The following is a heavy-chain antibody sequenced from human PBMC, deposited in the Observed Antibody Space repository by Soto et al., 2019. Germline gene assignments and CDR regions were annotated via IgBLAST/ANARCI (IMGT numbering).Heavy chain of an antibody. CDR3: ASEAAGDYGAHFDY. J-gene: IGHJ4*02. V-gene: IGHV3-33*01. CDR1: GFSFNTYG. Sequence: QVQLVESGGGVVQPGRSLRLSCAASGFSFNTYGMHWVRQAPGKGLEWMAVIWYDGSKKYYTESVQGRFSISRENSKNTLYLQMNSLRAEDTAVYYCASEAAGDYGAHFDYWGQGALVTVSS. CDR2: IWYDGSKK. D-gene: IGHD4-17*01.